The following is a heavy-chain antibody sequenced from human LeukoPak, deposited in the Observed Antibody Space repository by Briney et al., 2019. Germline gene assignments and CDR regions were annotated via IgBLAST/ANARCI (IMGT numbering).Heavy chain of an antibody. J-gene: IGHJ3*02. Sequence: SETLSLTCGVSGYSISSGYYWGWIRQPPGKGLEWIGTIYHAGNTNHNPSLKSRVTTSVDTSKNQFSLKLTSVTAADTAVYYCARRDGGREAFDIWGQGTMVTVSS. CDR3: ARRDGGREAFDI. D-gene: IGHD3-16*01. V-gene: IGHV4-38-2*01. CDR2: IYHAGNT. CDR1: GYSISSGYY.